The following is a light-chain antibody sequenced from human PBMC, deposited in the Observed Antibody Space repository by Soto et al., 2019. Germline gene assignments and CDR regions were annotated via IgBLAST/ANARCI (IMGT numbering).Light chain of an antibody. Sequence: DIVMTQSPDSLAVSLGERATINCKSSQRVLYSSNNNNYLAWYQQKPGQPPKLLIYWASTRESGVPDRFSGSGSGTDFTLTINSLQAEDVAVYYCQQYYTTPLTFGGGTNVEIK. CDR3: QQYYTTPLT. V-gene: IGKV4-1*01. CDR1: QRVLYSSNNNNY. CDR2: WAS. J-gene: IGKJ4*01.